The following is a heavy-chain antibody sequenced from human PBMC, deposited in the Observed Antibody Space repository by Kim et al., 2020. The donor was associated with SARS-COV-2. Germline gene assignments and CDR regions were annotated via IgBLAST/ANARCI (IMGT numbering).Heavy chain of an antibody. D-gene: IGHD1-20*01. Sequence: TTTRASVTGRFPSSRDNAKNTLYVQMNGLRPEDTAVYYCAKSRYFYGMDVWGQGTTVTVSS. CDR3: AKSRYFYGMDV. CDR2: T. V-gene: IGHV3-74*03. J-gene: IGHJ6*02.